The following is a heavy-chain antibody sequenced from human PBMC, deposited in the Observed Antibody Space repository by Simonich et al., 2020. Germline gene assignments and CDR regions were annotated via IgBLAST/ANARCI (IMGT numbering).Heavy chain of an antibody. CDR1: GYTITGYY. J-gene: IGHJ3*02. V-gene: IGHV1-2*02. CDR2: INPNSGGT. Sequence: QVQLVQSGAEVKKPGASVKVSCKASGYTITGYYMHWVRQAPGKGLEWMGWINPNSGGTNDAQKFQGRVTMTRDTSISTAYMELSRLRSDDTAVYYCARARLYSSSHAFDIWGQGTMVTVSS. CDR3: ARARLYSSSHAFDI. D-gene: IGHD6-6*01.